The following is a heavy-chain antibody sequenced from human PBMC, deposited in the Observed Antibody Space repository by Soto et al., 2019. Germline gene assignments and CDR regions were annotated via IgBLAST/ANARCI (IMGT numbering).Heavy chain of an antibody. CDR2: ISSSSSTI. J-gene: IGHJ4*02. CDR3: ARVRGSIGVVPAAMYFDY. D-gene: IGHD2-2*01. CDR1: GFTFSSYS. V-gene: IGHV3-48*02. Sequence: GGSLRLSCAASGFTFSSYSMNWVRQAPGKGLEWVSYISSSSSTIYYADSVKGRFTISRDNAKNSLYLQMNSLRDEDTAVYYCARVRGSIGVVPAAMYFDYWGQGTLVTVSS.